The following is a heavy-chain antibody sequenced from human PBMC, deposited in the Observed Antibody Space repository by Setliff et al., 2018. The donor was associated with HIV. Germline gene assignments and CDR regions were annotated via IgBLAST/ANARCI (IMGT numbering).Heavy chain of an antibody. D-gene: IGHD2-21*01. Sequence: SVKVSCKASGYSFTDYFMHWVRQAPGQGLEWVGGVIAYLRSPNYAQKFQGRVTITADESTSTVYMELSGLTSDDTDIYYCARDVSAEMYSTRLDYWGQGTLVTVSS. J-gene: IGHJ4*02. CDR3: ARDVSAEMYSTRLDY. CDR1: GYSFTDYF. CDR2: VIAYLRSP. V-gene: IGHV1-69*13.